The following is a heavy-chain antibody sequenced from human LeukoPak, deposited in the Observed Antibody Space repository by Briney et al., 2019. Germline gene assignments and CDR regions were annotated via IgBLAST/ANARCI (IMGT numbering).Heavy chain of an antibody. D-gene: IGHD6-13*01. CDR2: ISYDGNNR. V-gene: IGHV3-30*18. CDR1: GFTFSSYG. Sequence: HSGRSLRLSCAASGFTFSSYGMHWVRQAPGKGLEWVAVISYDGNNRYSADSVKGRFTISRDNSKNTLYLQMNSLRAEDTAVYYCAKDQDIAAADYYFDYWGQGTLVTASS. J-gene: IGHJ4*02. CDR3: AKDQDIAAADYYFDY.